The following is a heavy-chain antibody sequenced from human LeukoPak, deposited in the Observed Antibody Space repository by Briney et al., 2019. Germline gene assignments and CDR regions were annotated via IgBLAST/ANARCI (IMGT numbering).Heavy chain of an antibody. V-gene: IGHV4-31*11. CDR1: GGSFGGYY. Sequence: SETLSLTCAVYGGSFGGYYWSWIRQHPGKGLEWIGYIYYSGSTYYNPSLKSRVTISVDTSKNQFSLKLSSVTAADTAVYYCARDKTRGIFDYWGQGTLVTVSS. J-gene: IGHJ4*02. CDR3: ARDKTRGIFDY. CDR2: IYYSGST. D-gene: IGHD3-16*01.